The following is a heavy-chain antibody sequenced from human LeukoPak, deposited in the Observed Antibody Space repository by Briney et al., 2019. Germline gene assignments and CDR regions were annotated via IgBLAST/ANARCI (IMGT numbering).Heavy chain of an antibody. CDR2: FDPEDGET. J-gene: IGHJ4*02. Sequence: ASVKVSCKVSGYTLTELSMHWVRQAPGKGLEWMGGFDPEDGETIYAQKFQGRVTMTEDTSTDTAYMELSSLRSEDTAVYYCATDYPPYGSGRRPFYYWGQGTLVTVSS. V-gene: IGHV1-24*01. CDR1: GYTLTELS. D-gene: IGHD3-10*01. CDR3: ATDYPPYGSGRRPFYY.